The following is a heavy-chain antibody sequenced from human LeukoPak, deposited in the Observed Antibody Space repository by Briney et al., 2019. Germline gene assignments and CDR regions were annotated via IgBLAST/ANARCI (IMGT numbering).Heavy chain of an antibody. D-gene: IGHD4-17*01. CDR2: ISGSGGTT. CDR3: AKDHPFTVTSFDY. J-gene: IGHJ4*02. Sequence: GGSLRLSCATSGFTFSNYAVSWVRQAPGKGLEWVSSISGSGGTTYYADSVKGRFTISRDNSKNTLYLQMNSLRAEDTAVYYCAKDHPFTVTSFDYWGQGTLVTVSS. V-gene: IGHV3-23*01. CDR1: GFTFSNYA.